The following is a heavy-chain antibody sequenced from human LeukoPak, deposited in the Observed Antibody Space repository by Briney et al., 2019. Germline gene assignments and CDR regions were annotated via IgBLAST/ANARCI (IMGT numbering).Heavy chain of an antibody. CDR2: IYYSGST. CDR1: GGSISSSSYY. V-gene: IGHV4-39*01. CDR3: ARVPSSGIAEFNYWFDP. J-gene: IGHJ5*02. Sequence: SETLSLTCTVSGGSISSSSYYWGWIRQPPGKGLEWIGSIYYSGSTYYNPSLKSRVTISVDTSKSQFSLKLSSVTAADTAVYDCARVPSSGIAEFNYWFDPWGQGTLVTVSS. D-gene: IGHD6-13*01.